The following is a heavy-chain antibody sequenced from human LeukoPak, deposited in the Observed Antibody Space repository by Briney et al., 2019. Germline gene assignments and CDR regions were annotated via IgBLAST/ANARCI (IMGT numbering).Heavy chain of an antibody. CDR3: ARDRVGSGWPRPYYFEI. V-gene: IGHV1-2*02. D-gene: IGHD6-19*01. CDR1: GYTFTGHY. Sequence: ASVKVSCKPSGYTFTGHYLHWVRQAPGQGPEWMGWINPNTGATMYSQKFQGRVTMTRDTSVSTGYMELRSLTSDDSAVYYCARDRVGSGWPRPYYFEIWGQGTLVTVSS. J-gene: IGHJ4*02. CDR2: INPNTGAT.